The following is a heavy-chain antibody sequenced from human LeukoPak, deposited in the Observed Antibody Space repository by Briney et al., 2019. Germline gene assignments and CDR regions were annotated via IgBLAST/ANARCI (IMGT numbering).Heavy chain of an antibody. CDR2: IYYSGST. J-gene: IGHJ4*02. Sequence: PETLSLTCTVSGGSISSYYWSWIRQPPGKGLEWIGYIYYSGSTNYNPSLKSRVTISVDTSKNQFSLKLSSVTAADTAVYYCARGSEYSSSSVYFDYWGQGTLVTVSS. CDR3: ARGSEYSSSSVYFDY. D-gene: IGHD6-13*01. CDR1: GGSISSYY. V-gene: IGHV4-59*01.